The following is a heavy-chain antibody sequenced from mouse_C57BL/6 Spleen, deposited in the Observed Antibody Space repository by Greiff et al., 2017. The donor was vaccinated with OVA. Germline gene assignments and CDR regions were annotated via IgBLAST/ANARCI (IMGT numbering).Heavy chain of an antibody. V-gene: IGHV1-15*01. D-gene: IGHD2-5*01. CDR3: KRTYCYSNPFDY. Sequence: QVQLKESGAELVRPGASVTLSCKASGYTFTDYEMHWVKQTPVNGLEWIGAIDPETGGTASNQKFKGKAILTVDKSSSTAYMELRSLSSEDSADYYCKRTYCYSNPFDYWGQGTTLTVSS. CDR2: IDPETGGT. J-gene: IGHJ2*01. CDR1: GYTFTDYE.